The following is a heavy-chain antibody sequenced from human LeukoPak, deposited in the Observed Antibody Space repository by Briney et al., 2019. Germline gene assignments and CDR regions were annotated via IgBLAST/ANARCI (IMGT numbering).Heavy chain of an antibody. CDR3: ARELMVRGVIWFDP. D-gene: IGHD3-10*01. Sequence: PGGSLRLSCAASGFTFSSYSMNWVRQAPGKGLEWVSSISSSSYIYYADSVKGRFTISRDNAKNSLYLQMNSLRAEDTAVYYCARELMVRGVIWFDPWGQGTLVTVSS. V-gene: IGHV3-21*01. CDR1: GFTFSSYS. CDR2: ISSSSYI. J-gene: IGHJ5*02.